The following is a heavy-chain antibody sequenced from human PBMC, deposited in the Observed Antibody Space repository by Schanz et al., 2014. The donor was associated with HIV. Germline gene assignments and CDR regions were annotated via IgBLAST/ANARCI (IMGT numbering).Heavy chain of an antibody. D-gene: IGHD3-16*01. CDR2: ITLDGTEK. Sequence: EVQLVQSGGGLVQPGGSLRVSCMASGFSFSSYWMSWVRQAPGKGLEWVASITLDGTEKYSMDSMKGRFTISRDNAKNSLFLLMNSLRVEDTAVYYCARENWGVGDYWGQGTLVTVSS. CDR3: ARENWGVGDY. V-gene: IGHV3-7*01. CDR1: GFSFSSYW. J-gene: IGHJ4*02.